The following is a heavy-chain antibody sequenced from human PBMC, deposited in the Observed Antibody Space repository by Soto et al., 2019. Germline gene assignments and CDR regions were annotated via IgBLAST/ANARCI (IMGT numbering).Heavy chain of an antibody. D-gene: IGHD1-26*01. CDR3: ASRENQGLIYY. CDR2: IYYSGTT. J-gene: IGHJ4*02. Sequence: SETLSLTCAVSGYSISSSNWWGWIRQPPGKGLEWIGYIYYSGTTYYNPSLKSRVTMSVDTSKNQFSLKLTSVTAVDTAVYYCASRENQGLIYYWGQGTPVPVSS. CDR1: GYSISSSNW. V-gene: IGHV4-28*01.